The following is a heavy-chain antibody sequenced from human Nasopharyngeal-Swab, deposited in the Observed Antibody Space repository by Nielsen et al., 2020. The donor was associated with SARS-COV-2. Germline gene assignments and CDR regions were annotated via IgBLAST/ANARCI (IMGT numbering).Heavy chain of an antibody. J-gene: IGHJ4*02. CDR1: GYSFTSYW. CDR3: ARRVGYCSGGSCYFDY. D-gene: IGHD2-15*01. V-gene: IGHV5-51*01. CDR2: IYPGDSDT. Sequence: GGSLRLSCKGSGYSFTSYWIGWVRQLPGKGLEWVGIIYPGDSDTRYSPSFQGQVTISADKSISTAYLQWSSLKASDTAMYYCARRVGYCSGGSCYFDYWGQGTLVTVSS.